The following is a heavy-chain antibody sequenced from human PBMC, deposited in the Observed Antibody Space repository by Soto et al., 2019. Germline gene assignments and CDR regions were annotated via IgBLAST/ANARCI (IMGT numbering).Heavy chain of an antibody. D-gene: IGHD2-8*02. J-gene: IGHJ4*02. V-gene: IGHV4-34*01. CDR3: ARDKITGLFDY. CDR1: GGSFSGYY. Sequence: QVQLQQWGAGLLKPSETLSLTCAVYGGSFSGYYWTWIRQPPGTGLEWIGEINHSVSTNYNPSLKRRVTISVDTSKNQFSLKLTSVTAADTAGYYCARDKITGLFDYWGQGTLVTVSS. CDR2: INHSVST.